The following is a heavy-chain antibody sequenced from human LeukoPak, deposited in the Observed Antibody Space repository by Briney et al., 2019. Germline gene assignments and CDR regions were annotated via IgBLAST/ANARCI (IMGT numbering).Heavy chain of an antibody. CDR2: IFYGGST. CDR1: GGSISSSGYF. Sequence: ETLSLTCTVSGGSISSSGYFWGWIRQPPEKGLEWIGTIFYGGSTYYNPSLRSRVTISVDTSKNQFSLNLSSVTAADTAVYYCVTRRPSMAFGYWGQGTLVTVSS. D-gene: IGHD2/OR15-2a*01. V-gene: IGHV4-39*01. CDR3: VTRRPSMAFGY. J-gene: IGHJ4*02.